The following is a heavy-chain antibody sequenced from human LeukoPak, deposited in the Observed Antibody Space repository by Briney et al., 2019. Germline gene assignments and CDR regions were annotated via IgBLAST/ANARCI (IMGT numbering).Heavy chain of an antibody. CDR3: ARDEISRDYYDSSGA. CDR2: ISSSSTYI. Sequence: PGGSLRLPCAASGFTFSAYSMNWVRQAPGKGLEWVSSISSSSTYIYYADSVKGRFTISRDNAKNSLCLQMNSLRAEDTAVYYCARDEISRDYYDSSGAWGQGTLVTVSS. V-gene: IGHV3-21*01. CDR1: GFTFSAYS. J-gene: IGHJ5*02. D-gene: IGHD3-22*01.